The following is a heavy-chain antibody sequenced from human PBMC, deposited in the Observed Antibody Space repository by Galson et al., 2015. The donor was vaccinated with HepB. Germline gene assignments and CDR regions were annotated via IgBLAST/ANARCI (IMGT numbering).Heavy chain of an antibody. D-gene: IGHD3-16*01. CDR3: TTDESRYAAGWQDFDY. CDR2: IKSKPDGETT. Sequence: SLRVSCAASGFTFRNAYMNWVRQAPGKGLEWVGRIKSKPDGETTDYAAPVKDRFVISRDDSKNTLYLQMTGLKTEDTAVYYCTTDESRYAAGWQDFDYWGQGTLVTVSS. J-gene: IGHJ4*02. CDR1: GFTFRNAY. V-gene: IGHV3-15*07.